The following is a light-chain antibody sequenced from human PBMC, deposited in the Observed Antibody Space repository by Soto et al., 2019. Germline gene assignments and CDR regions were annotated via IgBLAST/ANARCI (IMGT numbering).Light chain of an antibody. V-gene: IGKV1-39*01. Sequence: DIQMTQSPSSLSASVGDRVIITCRASQSISAYLNWYQQKPGKAPNLLIYFASTLQSGVPSRFRGSGSGTDFTLTISTLQPEDFATYYCQQTYTSPVTFGQGTKVDIK. CDR1: QSISAY. CDR3: QQTYTSPVT. J-gene: IGKJ1*01. CDR2: FAS.